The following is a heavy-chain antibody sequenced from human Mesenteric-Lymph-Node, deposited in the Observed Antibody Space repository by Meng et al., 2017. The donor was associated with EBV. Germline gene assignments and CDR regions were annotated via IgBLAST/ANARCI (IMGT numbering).Heavy chain of an antibody. D-gene: IGHD2-15*01. J-gene: IGHJ4*02. V-gene: IGHV1-69*06. Sequence: QVQRVESGVEVRKPGSSVKVSCNASGGTFSDYAISWVRQAPGQGLEWMGGILPIFGTAYYAQKFQGRVTITADKSTTTAYMELSSLRSDDTALYFCATNYGCSGGSCYRFDYWGQGTLVTVSS. CDR2: ILPIFGTA. CDR3: ATNYGCSGGSCYRFDY. CDR1: GGTFSDYA.